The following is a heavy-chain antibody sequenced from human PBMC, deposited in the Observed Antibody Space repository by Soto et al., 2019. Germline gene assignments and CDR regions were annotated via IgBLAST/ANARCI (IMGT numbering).Heavy chain of an antibody. CDR2: IYYSGST. CDR1: GGSVSSGSYY. J-gene: IGHJ3*01. CDR3: ARDIYPRHTTYWVDAFDF. Sequence: SETLSLTCTVSGGSVSSGSYYWSWIRQPPGKGLEWIGYIYYSGSTNYNPSLKSRVTISVDTSKNQFSLKLSSVTAADTAVYYCARDIYPRHTTYWVDAFDFWGPGTMVTVSS. D-gene: IGHD2-8*02. V-gene: IGHV4-61*01.